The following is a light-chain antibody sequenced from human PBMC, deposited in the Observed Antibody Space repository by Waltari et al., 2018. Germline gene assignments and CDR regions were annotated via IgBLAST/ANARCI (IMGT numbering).Light chain of an antibody. CDR3: LQHNSYPQT. CDR1: QGIRND. V-gene: IGKV1-17*02. Sequence: DIQMTQSPSSLSASVGDRVNITCRASQGIRNDLGWFQQKPGKAPKRLIYAELRLQSGVPSRFSGSWFGTEITLTITDLQPDDFATSYCLQHNSYPQTFGQGTKV. CDR2: AEL. J-gene: IGKJ1*01.